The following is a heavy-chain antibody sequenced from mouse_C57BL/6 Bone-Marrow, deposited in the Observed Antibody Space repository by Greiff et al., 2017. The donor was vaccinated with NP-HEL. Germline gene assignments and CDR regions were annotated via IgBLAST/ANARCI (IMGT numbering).Heavy chain of an antibody. Sequence: VQLKQSGPELVKPGASVKLSCKASGYTFTSYDINWVKQRPGQGLEWIGWIYPRDGSTKYNEKFKGKATLTVDTSSSTAYMELHSLTSEDSAVYFCYYDYDDAMDYWGQGTSVTVSS. D-gene: IGHD2-4*01. CDR2: IYPRDGST. CDR1: GYTFTSYD. J-gene: IGHJ4*01. V-gene: IGHV1-85*01. CDR3: YYDYDDAMDY.